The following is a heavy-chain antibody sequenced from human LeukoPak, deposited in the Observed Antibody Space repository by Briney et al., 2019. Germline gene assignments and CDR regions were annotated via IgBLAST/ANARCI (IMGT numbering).Heavy chain of an antibody. CDR3: ARARRSSGWYIY. Sequence: PSETLSLTCAVYGGSFSGYYWSWIRQPPGKGLEWIGEINHSGSTNYNPSLKSRVTISVDTSKNQFSLKLSSVTAADTAVYCCARARRSSGWYIYWGQGTLVTVSS. V-gene: IGHV4-34*01. J-gene: IGHJ4*02. CDR1: GGSFSGYY. CDR2: INHSGST. D-gene: IGHD6-19*01.